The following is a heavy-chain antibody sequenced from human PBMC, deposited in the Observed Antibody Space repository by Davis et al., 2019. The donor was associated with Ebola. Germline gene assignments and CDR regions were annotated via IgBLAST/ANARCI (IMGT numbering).Heavy chain of an antibody. CDR3: ARYSYGLVDY. Sequence: AASVKVSCKASGGTFSSYAISWVRQAPGQGLEWMGGIIPIFGTANYAQKFQGRVTITADKSTSTAYMELSSLRSEDTAVYYCARYSYGLVDYWGQGTLVTVSS. V-gene: IGHV1-69*06. J-gene: IGHJ4*02. CDR1: GGTFSSYA. D-gene: IGHD5-18*01. CDR2: IIPIFGTA.